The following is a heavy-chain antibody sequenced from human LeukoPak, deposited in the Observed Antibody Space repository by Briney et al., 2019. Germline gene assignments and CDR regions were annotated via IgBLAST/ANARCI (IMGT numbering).Heavy chain of an antibody. J-gene: IGHJ4*02. V-gene: IGHV4-59*01. CDR3: ARELIHDSSGYYQFFDY. CDR1: GGSISSYY. Sequence: PSETLSLTCTVSGGSISSYYWSWIRQPPGKGLEWIGYIYYSGSTNYNPSLKSRVTISVDASKNQFSLKLSSVTAADTAVYYCARELIHDSSGYYQFFDYWGQGTLVTVSS. CDR2: IYYSGST. D-gene: IGHD3-22*01.